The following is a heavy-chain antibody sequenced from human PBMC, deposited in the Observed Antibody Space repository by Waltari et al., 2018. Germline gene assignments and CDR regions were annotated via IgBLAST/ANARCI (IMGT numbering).Heavy chain of an antibody. V-gene: IGHV1-8*01. CDR3: ARGCAAAGLGWFDP. CDR1: GYTFTSYD. J-gene: IGHJ5*02. D-gene: IGHD6-13*01. CDR2: MHPNSGTT. Sequence: QVQLVQSGAEVKKPGASVKVSCKASGYTFTSYDINWVREATGQGLEWMGWMHPNSGTTGYAQKCQGRVTMTRNTARSTAYMERSSLRSEDTAVYYCARGCAAAGLGWFDPWGQGTLVTVSS.